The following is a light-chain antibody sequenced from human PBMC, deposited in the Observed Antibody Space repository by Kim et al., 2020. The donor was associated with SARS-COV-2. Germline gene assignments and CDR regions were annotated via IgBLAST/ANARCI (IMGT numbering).Light chain of an antibody. CDR1: QSISSY. J-gene: IGKJ2*04. Sequence: ASVGDRVTLTCRASQSISSYLNWYQQKPGKAPKLLIYAADSLQSGVPSRFSGSVSGTDFTLPISSLQPEDLATYYCQQSYSTPPWSFGQGTKLEI. V-gene: IGKV1-39*01. CDR3: QQSYSTPPWS. CDR2: AAD.